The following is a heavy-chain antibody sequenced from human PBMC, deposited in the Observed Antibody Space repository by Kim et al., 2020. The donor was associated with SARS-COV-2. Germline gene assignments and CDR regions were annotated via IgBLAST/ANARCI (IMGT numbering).Heavy chain of an antibody. J-gene: IGHJ4*02. CDR1: GGSISSYY. CDR3: AGREGGSNYFDY. D-gene: IGHD1-26*01. Sequence: SETLSLTCTVSGGSISSYYWSWIRQPAGKGLEWIGRIYTSERTDYNPSLKSRVTMSVDTSKNQFSLKLSSVTAADTAVYYCAGREGGSNYFDYWGQGTLVTVSS. CDR2: IYTSERT. V-gene: IGHV4-4*07.